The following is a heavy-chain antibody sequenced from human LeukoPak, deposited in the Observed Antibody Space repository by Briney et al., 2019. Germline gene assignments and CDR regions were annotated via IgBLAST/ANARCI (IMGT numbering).Heavy chain of an antibody. Sequence: ASVKVSCKASGYTFTGYYMHWVRQAPGQGLEWMGWINPNSGGTNYAQKFQSRVTMTRDTSISTAYMELSRLRSDDTAVYYCARDGITIFPVGNWFDPWGQGTLVTVSS. CDR2: INPNSGGT. CDR1: GYTFTGYY. D-gene: IGHD3-3*01. J-gene: IGHJ5*02. CDR3: ARDGITIFPVGNWFDP. V-gene: IGHV1-2*02.